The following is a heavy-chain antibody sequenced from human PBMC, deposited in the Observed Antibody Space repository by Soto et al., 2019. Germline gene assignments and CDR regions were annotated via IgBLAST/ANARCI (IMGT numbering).Heavy chain of an antibody. D-gene: IGHD6-25*01. CDR1: GYSFTSYG. V-gene: IGHV1-18*01. Sequence: QVQLVQSGAEVRKPGASVKVSCKAAGYSFTSYGITGVRQAPGQGREWMGGTYKSNTNYAQKVQGRVTMTTDTSTSTAYMELRSRTSDDTAVYYCARRPPDGDFWGQGTLVTVSS. CDR2: TYKSNT. CDR3: ARRPPDGDF. J-gene: IGHJ3*01.